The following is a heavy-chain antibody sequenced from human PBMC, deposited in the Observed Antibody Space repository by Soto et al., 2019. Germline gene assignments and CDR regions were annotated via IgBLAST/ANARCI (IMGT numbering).Heavy chain of an antibody. CDR2: INHSGST. Sequence: QVQLQQWGAGLLKPSETLSLTCAVYGGSFSGYYWSWIRQPPGKGLEWIGEINHSGSTNYNPSLKSRVTISVDTSKNQFSLKLSSVTAADTAVYYCVRDRYYYGSGRRSMDVWGQGTTVTVSS. D-gene: IGHD3-10*01. CDR3: VRDRYYYGSGRRSMDV. CDR1: GGSFSGYY. V-gene: IGHV4-34*01. J-gene: IGHJ6*02.